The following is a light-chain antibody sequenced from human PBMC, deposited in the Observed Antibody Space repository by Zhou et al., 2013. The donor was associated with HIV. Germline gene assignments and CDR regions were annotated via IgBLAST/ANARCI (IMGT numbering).Light chain of an antibody. J-gene: IGKJ2*01. CDR3: QQYGSSPRT. CDR2: GAS. Sequence: EIVMTQSPATLSVSPGERATLSCRASQSVSSNLAWYQQKPGQAPRLLIYGASTRATGIPDRFSGSGSGTDSTLIISRLEPEDFAVYYCQQYGSSPRTFGQGTKLEI. V-gene: IGKV3-20*01. CDR1: QSVSSN.